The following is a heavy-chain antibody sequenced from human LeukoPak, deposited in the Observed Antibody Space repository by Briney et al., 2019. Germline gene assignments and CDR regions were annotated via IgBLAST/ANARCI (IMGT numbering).Heavy chain of an antibody. CDR2: ISGSGGST. Sequence: GGSLRLSCAASGFTFSSYAMSWVRQAPGKGLEWVSAISGSGGSTYYADSVKGRFTISRDNSKNTLYLQMNSLRAEDTAVYYCAKDRGAIVRASWYFDLWGRGTLVTVSS. J-gene: IGHJ2*01. D-gene: IGHD1-26*01. CDR3: AKDRGAIVRASWYFDL. V-gene: IGHV3-23*01. CDR1: GFTFSSYA.